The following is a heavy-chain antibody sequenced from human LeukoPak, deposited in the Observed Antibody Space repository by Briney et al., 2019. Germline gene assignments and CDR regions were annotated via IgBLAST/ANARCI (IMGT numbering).Heavy chain of an antibody. CDR3: ARERPSRVYGSGSWMGFFDY. D-gene: IGHD3-10*01. J-gene: IGHJ4*02. CDR1: GFTFSSYE. Sequence: GGSLRLSCAASGFTFSSYEMNWVRPPPGKGLEWVSYISHSGGTLYYADYVKGRFIISRDNAKNSLFLQMNSLRAEDTAVYYCARERPSRVYGSGSWMGFFDYWGQGTLVTVPS. CDR2: ISHSGGTL. V-gene: IGHV3-48*03.